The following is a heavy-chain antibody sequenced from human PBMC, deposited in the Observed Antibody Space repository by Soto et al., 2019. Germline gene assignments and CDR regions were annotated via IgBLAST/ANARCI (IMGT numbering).Heavy chain of an antibody. CDR3: ARSLTLRSAPTSAAAGL. D-gene: IGHD6-13*01. V-gene: IGHV4-4*02. Sequence: PSETLSLTCTVSGDSISYKNWWSWLRQPPGKRLEWIGDIYHTGRTSYNPSLMSRVTMSVDTSNNKFSLNLRSVTAADTAVYSCARSLTLRSAPTSAAAGLWGQGPLVTVSS. CDR1: GDSISYKNW. CDR2: IYHTGRT. J-gene: IGHJ4*02.